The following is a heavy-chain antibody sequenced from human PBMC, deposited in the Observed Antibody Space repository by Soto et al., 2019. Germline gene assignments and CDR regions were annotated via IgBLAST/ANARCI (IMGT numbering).Heavy chain of an antibody. J-gene: IGHJ6*03. Sequence: QVQLVQSGGEVKKPGASVKVSCKASGYTFTSYGISWVRQAPGQGLEWMGWISAYNGNTNYAQKLQGRVTMTTDTSTSTAYMELRSLRSDDTAVYYCARDDPLPGLNYYYYYMDVWGKGTTVTVSS. CDR3: ARDDPLPGLNYYYYYMDV. CDR1: GYTFTSYG. V-gene: IGHV1-18*01. D-gene: IGHD2-8*01. CDR2: ISAYNGNT.